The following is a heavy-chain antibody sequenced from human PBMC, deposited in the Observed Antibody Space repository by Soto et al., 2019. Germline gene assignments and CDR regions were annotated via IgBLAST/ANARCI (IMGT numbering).Heavy chain of an antibody. Sequence: ASVKVSCKASGYTFTSYGISWVRQAPGQGLEWVGWISAYNGNTNYAQKLQGRVTMTTDTSTSTAYMELRSLRSDDTAVYYCARGFDYYDSSGYYYFDYWGQGTLVTVSS. CDR2: ISAYNGNT. CDR1: GYTFTSYG. V-gene: IGHV1-18*01. CDR3: ARGFDYYDSSGYYYFDY. D-gene: IGHD3-22*01. J-gene: IGHJ4*02.